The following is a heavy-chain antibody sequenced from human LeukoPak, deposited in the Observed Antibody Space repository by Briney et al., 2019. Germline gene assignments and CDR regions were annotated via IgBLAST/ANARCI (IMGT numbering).Heavy chain of an antibody. D-gene: IGHD3-22*01. V-gene: IGHV3-23*01. CDR2: ISGSGGST. CDR1: GFTFSSYA. J-gene: IGHJ4*02. Sequence: SGGSLRLSCAASGFTFSSYAMSWVRQAPGKGLEWVSAISGSGGSTYYADSVKGRFTISRDNSKNTLYLQMNSLRAEDTAVYYCAIYYYDSSGYPYFDYWGQGTLVTVSS. CDR3: AIYYYDSSGYPYFDY.